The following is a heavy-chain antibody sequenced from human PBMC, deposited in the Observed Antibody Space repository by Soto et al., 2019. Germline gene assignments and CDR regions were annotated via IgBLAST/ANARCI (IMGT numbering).Heavy chain of an antibody. CDR2: IWYDGSNK. V-gene: IGHV3-33*01. Sequence: ESGGGVVQPGRSLRLSCAASGFTFSSYGMHWVRQAPGKGLEWVAVIWYDGSNKYYADSVKGRFTISRDNSKNTLYLQMNSLRAEDTAVYYCARGDYYDSSGTGFDYWGQGTLVTVSS. CDR1: GFTFSSYG. D-gene: IGHD3-22*01. J-gene: IGHJ4*02. CDR3: ARGDYYDSSGTGFDY.